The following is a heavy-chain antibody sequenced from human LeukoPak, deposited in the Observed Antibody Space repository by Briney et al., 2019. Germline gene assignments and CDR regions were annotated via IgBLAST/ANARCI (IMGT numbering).Heavy chain of an antibody. V-gene: IGHV3-74*01. Sequence: GGSLRLSCAASGFSFSSYWMHWVRQAPGKGLVWVARIKSDGSSTDYADYVKGRFTISRDNAKNSLYLQMNSLRAEDTAVYYCARVRGDYNFDYWGQGTLVTVSS. CDR1: GFSFSSYW. CDR2: IKSDGSST. D-gene: IGHD4-17*01. CDR3: ARVRGDYNFDY. J-gene: IGHJ4*02.